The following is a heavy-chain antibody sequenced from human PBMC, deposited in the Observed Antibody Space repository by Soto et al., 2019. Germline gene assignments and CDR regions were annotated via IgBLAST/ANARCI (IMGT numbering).Heavy chain of an antibody. D-gene: IGHD2-21*01. CDR1: GCSISSSNW. J-gene: IGHJ4*02. CDR3: ARRAGDGYKSYLDY. V-gene: IGHV4-4*02. CDR2: IYHSGST. Sequence: SETLSLTCAVSGCSISSSNWWSWVRQPPGKGLEWIGEIYHSGSTNYNPSLKSRVTISVDKSKNQFSLKLSSVTAADTAVYYCARRAGDGYKSYLDYWGQGTLVTVS.